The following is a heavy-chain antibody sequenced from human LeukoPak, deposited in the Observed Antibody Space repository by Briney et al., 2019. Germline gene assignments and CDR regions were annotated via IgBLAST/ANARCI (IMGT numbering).Heavy chain of an antibody. CDR2: IEQDGSEK. J-gene: IGHJ4*02. Sequence: GGSLRLSCAASGFTFSSYWMSWVRQAPGKGLEWVANIEQDGSEKYYVDSVKGRFTISRDNAKNSLYLQMNSLRAEDMALYYCAKEAALRATTGTTSEFDYWGQGTLVTVSS. V-gene: IGHV3-7*03. D-gene: IGHD1-1*01. CDR1: GFTFSSYW. CDR3: AKEAALRATTGTTSEFDY.